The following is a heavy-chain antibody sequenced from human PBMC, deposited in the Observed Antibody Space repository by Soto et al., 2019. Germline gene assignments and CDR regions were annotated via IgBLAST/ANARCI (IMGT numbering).Heavy chain of an antibody. CDR1: GGTFRSYT. Sequence: QVQLVHSGAEVKKPGSSVQVSCKASGGTFRSYTISWVRQAPGQGLEWMGRIIPFLGIATCEQKFQGRVTISADKSAITDCMERSSLRSEDTAVYYCAGPPPGYCSSARCYSYFHYWGQGTLVTVSS. CDR2: IIPFLGIA. CDR3: AGPPPGYCSSARCYSYFHY. V-gene: IGHV1-69*02. D-gene: IGHD2-2*01. J-gene: IGHJ4*02.